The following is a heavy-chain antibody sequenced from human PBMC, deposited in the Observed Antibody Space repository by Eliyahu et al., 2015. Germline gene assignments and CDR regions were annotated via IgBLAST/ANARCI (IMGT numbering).Heavy chain of an antibody. J-gene: IGHJ4*02. CDR2: INPSGGST. V-gene: IGHV1-46*01. D-gene: IGHD4-11*01. CDR3: ARESSQGYSNYVGFDY. Sequence: QVQLVQSGAEVKKPGASVKVSCKASGYTFTSYYMHWVRQAPGQGLEWMGIINPSGGSTSYAQKFQGRVTMTRDTSTSTVYMELSSLRSEDTAVYYCARESSQGYSNYVGFDYWGQGTLVTVSS. CDR1: GYTFTSYY.